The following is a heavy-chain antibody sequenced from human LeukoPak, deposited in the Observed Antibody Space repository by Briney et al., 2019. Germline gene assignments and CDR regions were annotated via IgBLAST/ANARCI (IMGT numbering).Heavy chain of an antibody. CDR2: ISYDGSNK. Sequence: GGSLRLSCAASGFTFSSYGMHWVRQAPGKGLEWVAVISYDGSNKYNADSVKGRFTISRDNSKNTLYLQMNSLRAEDTAVYYCASPLYGDYFDYWGQGTLVTVSP. J-gene: IGHJ4*02. CDR3: ASPLYGDYFDY. D-gene: IGHD4-17*01. CDR1: GFTFSSYG. V-gene: IGHV3-30*03.